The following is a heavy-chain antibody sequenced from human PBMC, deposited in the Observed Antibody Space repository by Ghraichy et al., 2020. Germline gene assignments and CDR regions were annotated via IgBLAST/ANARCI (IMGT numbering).Heavy chain of an antibody. CDR1: GGSISSSSYY. CDR3: ATQLPSRDGYKFRSYGNDYYTYYMDV. V-gene: IGHV4-39*01. CDR2: IYYSGST. Sequence: SETLSLTCTVSGGSISSSSYYWGWLRQPPGKEREWIGSIYYSGSTYSYPSLQSRVTISVDTSKNQFSLKLSSVTAAATAEYYCATQLPSRDGYKFRSYGNDYYTYYMDVWGRGTTPTVPS. D-gene: IGHD5-24*01. J-gene: IGHJ6*03.